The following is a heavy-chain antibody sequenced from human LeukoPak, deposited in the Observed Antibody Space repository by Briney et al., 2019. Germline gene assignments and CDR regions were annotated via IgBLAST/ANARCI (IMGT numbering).Heavy chain of an antibody. CDR2: IYHSGST. V-gene: IGHV4-30-2*02. CDR1: GGSISSGGYY. Sequence: PSETLSLTCTVSGGSISSGGYYWSWIRQPPGKGLEWIGYIYHSGSTYYNPSLKSRVTISVDTSKNQFSLKLSSVTAADTAVYYCARTSIGGYYYGMDVWGQGTTVTVSS. D-gene: IGHD3-3*01. CDR3: ARTSIGGYYYGMDV. J-gene: IGHJ6*02.